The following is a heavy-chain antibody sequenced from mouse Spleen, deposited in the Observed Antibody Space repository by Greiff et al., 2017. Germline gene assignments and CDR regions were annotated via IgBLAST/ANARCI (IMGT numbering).Heavy chain of an antibody. Sequence: DVKLQESGAELVRPGASVKLSCTASGFNIKDDYMHWVKQRPEQGLEWIGWIDPENGDTEYAPKFQGKATITADTSSNTAYLQLSSLTSEDTAFYCCTIGHVSSSWFAYWGQGTLVTVSA. D-gene: IGHD1-1*01. J-gene: IGHJ3*01. V-gene: IGHV14-4*01. CDR2: IDPENGDT. CDR3: TIGHVSSSWFAY. CDR1: GFNIKDDY.